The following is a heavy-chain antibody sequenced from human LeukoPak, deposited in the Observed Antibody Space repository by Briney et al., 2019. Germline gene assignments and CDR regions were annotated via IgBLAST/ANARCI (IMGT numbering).Heavy chain of an antibody. CDR3: AKDRTNSWRNFDY. CDR2: ISGSGGST. CDR1: GFTFSSYG. Sequence: PGGSLRLSCSGSGFTFSSYGMIWVRQARGKGREGGSGISGSGGSTLYADSVKGRFTISRDNSKNTLYVQMNSMRAEYTAVYYCAKDRTNSWRNFDYWGQGTLVTVAS. V-gene: IGHV3-23*01. J-gene: IGHJ4*02. D-gene: IGHD6-13*01.